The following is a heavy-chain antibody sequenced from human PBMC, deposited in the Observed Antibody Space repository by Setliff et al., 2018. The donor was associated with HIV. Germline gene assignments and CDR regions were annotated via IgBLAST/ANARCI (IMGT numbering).Heavy chain of an antibody. J-gene: IGHJ4*02. V-gene: IGHV4-34*01. CDR1: GGSFSGYY. CDR3: ARLTTTYYYDSSAYYHPV. D-gene: IGHD3-22*01. Sequence: TSETLSLTCAVYGGSFSGYYWSWIRQPPGKGLEWIGEINHSGSTNYNPSLKSRVTISVDTSKNQFSLKLSSVTAADTAVFYCARLTTTYYYDSSAYYHPVWGQGALVTVSS. CDR2: INHSGST.